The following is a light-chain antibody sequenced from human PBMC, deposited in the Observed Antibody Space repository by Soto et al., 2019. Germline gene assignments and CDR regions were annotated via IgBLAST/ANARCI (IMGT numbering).Light chain of an antibody. CDR1: QGISGY. V-gene: IGKV1-9*01. CDR3: QHLNSYPIT. Sequence: DIQLTQSPSFLSASVGDRVTITCRASQGISGYLAWYQQKPGKAPKLLIYAASTSQSGVPSRFSGSGSGTEFTLTISSRQPEDFATYYCQHLNSYPITFGQGTRLEIK. J-gene: IGKJ5*01. CDR2: AAS.